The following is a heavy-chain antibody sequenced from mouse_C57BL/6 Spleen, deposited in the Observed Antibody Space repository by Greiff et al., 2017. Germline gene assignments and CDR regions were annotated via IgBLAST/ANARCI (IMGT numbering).Heavy chain of an antibody. V-gene: IGHV1-61*01. CDR3: ARFSDDYGGFAY. CDR2: IYPSDSET. CDR1: GYTFTSYW. Sequence: VQLVESGAELVRPGSSVKLSCKASGYTFTSYWMDWVKQRPGQGLEWIGNIYPSDSETHYNQKFKDKATLTVDKSSSTAYMQLSSLTSEDSAVYYCARFSDDYGGFAYWGQGTLVTVSA. D-gene: IGHD2-4*01. J-gene: IGHJ3*01.